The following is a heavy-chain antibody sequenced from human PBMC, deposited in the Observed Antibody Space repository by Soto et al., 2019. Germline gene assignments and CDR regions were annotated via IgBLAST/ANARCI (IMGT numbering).Heavy chain of an antibody. V-gene: IGHV1-69*02. D-gene: IGHD3-16*01. CDR1: GGTFSSYT. CDR3: ARLASYTIITFGGAHGAFDI. J-gene: IGHJ3*02. CDR2: IIPILGIA. Sequence: QVQLVQSGDEVKKPGSSVKVSCKASGGTFSSYTISWVRQAPGQGLEWMGRIIPILGIANYAQKFQGRVTITADKSTSTAYMELRSLRSEDTAVYYCARLASYTIITFGGAHGAFDIWGQGTMVTVSS.